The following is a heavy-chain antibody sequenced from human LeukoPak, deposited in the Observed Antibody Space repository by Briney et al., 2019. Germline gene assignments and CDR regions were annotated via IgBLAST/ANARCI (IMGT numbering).Heavy chain of an antibody. J-gene: IGHJ4*02. CDR2: IYWDEDK. D-gene: IGHD3-22*01. V-gene: IGHV2-5*02. Sequence: ESGPTLVKPTQTLTLTCTFSGFSLSTRGVGVGWIRQPPGKALEWLALIYWDEDKRYSQSLKSRLTITKDTSKNQVVLTMTNMDPVDTATYYCARQAAYDSSAYYRTFDFWGQGTLVTVSS. CDR1: GFSLSTRGVG. CDR3: ARQAAYDSSAYYRTFDF.